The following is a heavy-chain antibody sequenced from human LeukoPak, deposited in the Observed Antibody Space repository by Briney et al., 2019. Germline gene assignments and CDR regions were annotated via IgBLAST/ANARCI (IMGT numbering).Heavy chain of an antibody. V-gene: IGHV4-39*01. CDR2: IYYSGST. CDR1: GGSISSSSYY. Sequence: PSETLSLTCTVSGGSISSSSYYWGWIRQPSGKGLEWIGSIYYSGSTYYNPSLKSRVTISVDTSKNQFSLKLSSVTAADTAVYYCARLGYYDFWSGYYFDYWGQGTLVTVSS. D-gene: IGHD3-3*01. J-gene: IGHJ4*02. CDR3: ARLGYYDFWSGYYFDY.